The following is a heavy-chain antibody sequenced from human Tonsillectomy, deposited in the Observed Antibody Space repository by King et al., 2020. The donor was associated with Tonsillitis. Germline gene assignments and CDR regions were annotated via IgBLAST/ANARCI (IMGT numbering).Heavy chain of an antibody. CDR1: GFTFSSYW. Sequence: VQLVESGGGLVQPGGSLRLSCAASGFTFSSYWMSWVRQAPGKGLEWVADIKSDGRDKYYVDSVKGRFTISRDNAKNSLYLQMNSLRAEDTAVYYCASDAWDFEYSSSLDYWGQGPLLTVSS. CDR3: ASDAWDFEYSSSLDY. D-gene: IGHD6-6*01. J-gene: IGHJ4*02. CDR2: IKSDGRDK. V-gene: IGHV3-7*03.